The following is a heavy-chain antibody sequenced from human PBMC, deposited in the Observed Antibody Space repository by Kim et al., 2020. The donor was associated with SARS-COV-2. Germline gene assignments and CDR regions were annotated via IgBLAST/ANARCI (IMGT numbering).Heavy chain of an antibody. CDR3: ARGRNYYYGSGTRSDYYYYGMDV. Sequence: SETLSLTCAVYGGSFSGYYWSWIRQPPGKGLEWIGEINHSGSTNYNPSLKSRVTISVDTSKNQFSLKLSSVTAADTAVYYCARGRNYYYGSGTRSDYYYYGMDVWGQGTTVTVSS. J-gene: IGHJ6*02. CDR1: GGSFSGYY. V-gene: IGHV4-34*01. CDR2: INHSGST. D-gene: IGHD3-10*01.